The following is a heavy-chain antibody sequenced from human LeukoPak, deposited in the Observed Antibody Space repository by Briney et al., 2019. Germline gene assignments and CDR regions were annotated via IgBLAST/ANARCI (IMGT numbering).Heavy chain of an antibody. CDR2: INPNSGGT. Sequence: ASVKVSCKASGYTFTGYYMHWVRQAPGQGLEWMGWINPNSGGTNYAQKFQGRVTMTRDTSISTAYMELSRLRSDDTAVYYCARTYCSSTSCYASHASDIWGQGTMVTVSS. J-gene: IGHJ3*02. D-gene: IGHD2-2*01. V-gene: IGHV1-2*02. CDR1: GYTFTGYY. CDR3: ARTYCSSTSCYASHASDI.